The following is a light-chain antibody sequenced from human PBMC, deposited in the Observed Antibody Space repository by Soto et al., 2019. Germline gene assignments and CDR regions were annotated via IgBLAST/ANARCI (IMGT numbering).Light chain of an antibody. V-gene: IGKV1-5*01. CDR2: DAS. J-gene: IGKJ1*01. Sequence: DIQMTQSPSTLSGSVGDRVTITCRAIQTISSWLAWYQQKPGKAPKLLIYDASSLESGVPSRFSGSGSGTEFTLTISSLQPDDFATYYCQHYNSYSEAFGQGTKVDIK. CDR1: QTISSW. CDR3: QHYNSYSEA.